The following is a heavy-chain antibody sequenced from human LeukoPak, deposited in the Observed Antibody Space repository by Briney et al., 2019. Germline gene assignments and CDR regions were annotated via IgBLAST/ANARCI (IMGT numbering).Heavy chain of an antibody. Sequence: GGSLRLSCAASGFTFSSYAMSWVRQAPGKGLEWVSAISGSGGSTYYADSVKGRFTISRDNSKSTLYLQMNSLRAEDTAVYYCATRGGGYYDSSGPNWGQGTLVTVSS. V-gene: IGHV3-23*01. J-gene: IGHJ4*02. D-gene: IGHD3-22*01. CDR1: GFTFSSYA. CDR2: ISGSGGST. CDR3: ATRGGGYYDSSGPN.